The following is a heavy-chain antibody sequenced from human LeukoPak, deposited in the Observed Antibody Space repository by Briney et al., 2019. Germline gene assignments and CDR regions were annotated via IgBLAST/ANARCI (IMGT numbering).Heavy chain of an antibody. CDR2: IYYSGNT. D-gene: IGHD3/OR15-3a*01. Sequence: NSSETLSLTCTVSGGSISSRSYYWGWIRQPPGKGLEWIGTIYYSGNTYYNPSLKSRVTISVDTSNNQFSLKLSSVTAADTAVYYCARVFWTAYSLSEYYFDYWGQGTLVTVSS. J-gene: IGHJ4*02. CDR3: ARVFWTAYSLSEYYFDY. V-gene: IGHV4-39*07. CDR1: GGSISSRSYY.